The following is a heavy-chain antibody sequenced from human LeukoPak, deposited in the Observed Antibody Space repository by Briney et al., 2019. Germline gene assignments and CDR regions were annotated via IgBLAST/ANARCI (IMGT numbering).Heavy chain of an antibody. CDR1: GGSITSYY. Sequence: SETLSLTCTVSGGSITSYYWSWIRQPPGKGLEWIGYIYYSGSTSYNPSLKSRVTISVDTSKNRFSLKLSSVTAADTAVYYCARDHYDSSGYLHYFYYMDVWGKGTTVTVSS. CDR2: IYYSGST. D-gene: IGHD3-22*01. J-gene: IGHJ6*03. CDR3: ARDHYDSSGYLHYFYYMDV. V-gene: IGHV4-59*01.